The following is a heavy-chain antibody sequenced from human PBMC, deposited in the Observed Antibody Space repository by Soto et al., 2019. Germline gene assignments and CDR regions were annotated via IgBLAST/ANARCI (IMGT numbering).Heavy chain of an antibody. CDR3: ARLGYCSGGSCGPFDY. CDR2: IYYSGST. V-gene: IGHV4-59*01. Sequence: SETLSLTCTVSDGSISSYYWSWIRQPPGKGLEWIGYIYYSGSTNYNPSLKSRVTISVDTSKNQFSLKLSSVTAADTAVYYCARLGYCSGGSCGPFDYWGQGTLVTVSS. D-gene: IGHD2-15*01. CDR1: DGSISSYY. J-gene: IGHJ4*02.